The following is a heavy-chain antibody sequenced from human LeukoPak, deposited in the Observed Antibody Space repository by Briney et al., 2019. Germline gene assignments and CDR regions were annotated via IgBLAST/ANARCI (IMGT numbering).Heavy chain of an antibody. CDR3: ARDLVTVTKGFDI. CDR1: GDSFSSHY. Sequence: SETLSLTCAVSGDSFSSHYWTWIRQPPGKGLEWNGYISYIGSTNYNPSLKSRVTISIDTSKNQFSLKLSSVTAADTAVYYCARDLVTVTKGFDIWGQGTMVSVSS. J-gene: IGHJ3*02. D-gene: IGHD4-17*01. CDR2: ISYIGST. V-gene: IGHV4-59*11.